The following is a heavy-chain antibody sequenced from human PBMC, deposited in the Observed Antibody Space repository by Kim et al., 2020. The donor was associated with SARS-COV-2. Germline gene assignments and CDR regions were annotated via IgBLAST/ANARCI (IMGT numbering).Heavy chain of an antibody. CDR3: ARDRRITMVRGVIGYYGMDV. D-gene: IGHD3-10*01. J-gene: IGHJ6*02. Sequence: SVKVSCKASGGTFSSYAISWVRQAPGQGLEWMGGITPIFGTANYAQKFQGRVTITADESTSTAYMELSSLRSEDTAVYYCARDRRITMVRGVIGYYGMDVWGQGTTVTVSS. CDR2: ITPIFGTA. CDR1: GGTFSSYA. V-gene: IGHV1-69*13.